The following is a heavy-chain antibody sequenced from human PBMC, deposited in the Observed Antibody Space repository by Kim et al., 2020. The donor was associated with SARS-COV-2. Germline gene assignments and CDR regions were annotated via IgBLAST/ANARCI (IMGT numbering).Heavy chain of an antibody. CDR2: ISSSSSYI. J-gene: IGHJ6*04. CDR1: GFTFSSYS. CDR3: ARDGEGGSGSYPRYCYGMDV. D-gene: IGHD3-10*01. V-gene: IGHV3-21*01. Sequence: GGSLRLSCAASGFTFSSYSMNWVRQAPGKGLEWVSSISSSSSYIYYADSVKGRFTISRDNAKNSLYLQMNSLRAEDTAVYYYARDGEGGSGSYPRYCYGMDVWGKGTTVAVSA.